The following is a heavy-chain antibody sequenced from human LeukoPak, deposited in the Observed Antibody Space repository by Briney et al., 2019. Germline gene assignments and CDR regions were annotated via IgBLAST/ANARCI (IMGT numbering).Heavy chain of an antibody. CDR1: GFTFSSYS. Sequence: GGSLRLSCAASGFTFSSYSLNWVRQAPGKGLEWVSSISSSGSYIYYADSVKGRFTISRDNAKNSLSLQLSSLRAEDTAVYYCARDWSGAYTAMTYYSYYGLDVWGQGTTVTVSS. J-gene: IGHJ6*02. CDR2: ISSSGSYI. D-gene: IGHD5-18*01. V-gene: IGHV3-21*01. CDR3: ARDWSGAYTAMTYYSYYGLDV.